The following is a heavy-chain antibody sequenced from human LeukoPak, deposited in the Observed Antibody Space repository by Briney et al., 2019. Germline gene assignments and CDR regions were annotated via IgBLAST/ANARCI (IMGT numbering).Heavy chain of an antibody. CDR3: ARAPSGCGGTCQFDY. D-gene: IGHD2-15*01. Sequence: PSETLSLTCTVSGGSISNSFWSWIRQPAGKGLEWIGRIYTDGSTNSNPSLRSRVTMSLDTSENQFSLKLTSVTAADTAVYSCARAPSGCGGTCQFDYWGQGTLVTVSS. CDR1: GGSISNSF. CDR2: IYTDGST. V-gene: IGHV4-4*07. J-gene: IGHJ4*02.